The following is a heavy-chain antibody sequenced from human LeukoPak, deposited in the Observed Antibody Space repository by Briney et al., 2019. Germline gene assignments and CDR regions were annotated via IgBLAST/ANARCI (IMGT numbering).Heavy chain of an antibody. D-gene: IGHD1-26*01. CDR2: IYTSGST. V-gene: IGHV4-4*07. J-gene: IGHJ6*03. CDR1: GGSISSYS. Sequence: SETLSLTCTVSGGSISSYSWNWIRQSAGKGLGWIGRIYTSGSTNYNPSLKSRVTMSVDTSKNQFSLQLSSVTAADTAVYYCARVPSGYSRSTYYYYMDVWGKGTTVTVSS. CDR3: ARVPSGYSRSTYYYYMDV.